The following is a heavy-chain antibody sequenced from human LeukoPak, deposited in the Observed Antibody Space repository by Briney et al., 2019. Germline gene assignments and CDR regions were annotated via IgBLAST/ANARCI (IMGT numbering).Heavy chain of an antibody. CDR3: ARGFESEVVTYYYYGMDV. Sequence: SETLSLTCAVYGGSFSGYYWSWLRQPPGKGLEWIGEINHSGSTNYNPSLKSRVTISVDTSKNQFSLKLSSVTAADTAVYYCARGFESEVVTYYYYGMDVWGQGTTVTVSS. J-gene: IGHJ6*02. CDR2: INHSGST. V-gene: IGHV4-34*01. D-gene: IGHD3-22*01. CDR1: GGSFSGYY.